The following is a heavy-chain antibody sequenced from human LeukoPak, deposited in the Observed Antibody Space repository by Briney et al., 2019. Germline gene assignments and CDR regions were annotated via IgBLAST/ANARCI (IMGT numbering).Heavy chain of an antibody. CDR2: ISSSGSTI. CDR3: ARDDPTGSYYVGFDY. D-gene: IGHD1-26*01. Sequence: PGGSLRLSCAASGFTFSDYYMSWIRQAPGKGLEWVSYISSSGSTIYYADSVKGRFTISRDNAKNSLYLQMNSLRAEDTAVYYCARDDPTGSYYVGFDYWGQGTLVTVSS. J-gene: IGHJ4*02. CDR1: GFTFSDYY. V-gene: IGHV3-11*04.